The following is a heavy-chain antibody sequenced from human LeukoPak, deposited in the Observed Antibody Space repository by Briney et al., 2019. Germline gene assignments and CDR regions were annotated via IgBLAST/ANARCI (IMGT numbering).Heavy chain of an antibody. Sequence: GGSLRLSCAASGFTFSSYSMNWVRQAPGKGLEWVSYISSSGSTIYYADSVKGRFTISRDNAKNSLYLQMNSLRAEDTAVYYCARVWFGELLPFDYWGQGTLVTVSS. V-gene: IGHV3-48*04. CDR3: ARVWFGELLPFDY. CDR2: ISSSGSTI. D-gene: IGHD3-10*01. J-gene: IGHJ4*02. CDR1: GFTFSSYS.